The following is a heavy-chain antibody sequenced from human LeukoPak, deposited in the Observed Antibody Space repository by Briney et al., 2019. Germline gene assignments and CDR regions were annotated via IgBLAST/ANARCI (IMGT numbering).Heavy chain of an antibody. CDR2: IYSGGST. J-gene: IGHJ4*02. Sequence: GGSLRLSCAASGFTVSSNYMSWVRQAPGKGLEWVSVIYSGGSTYYADSVKGRFTISRDNSKNTLYLQMNSLRAEDTAVYYCARDGSGSGYPFDYWGQGTLVTVSS. V-gene: IGHV3-53*01. D-gene: IGHD3-10*01. CDR3: ARDGSGSGYPFDY. CDR1: GFTVSSNY.